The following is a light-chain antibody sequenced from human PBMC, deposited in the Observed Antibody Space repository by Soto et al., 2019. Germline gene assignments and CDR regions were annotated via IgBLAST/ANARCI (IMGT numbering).Light chain of an antibody. Sequence: IPMTQSPSSLSASVGDRVTITCRASQTINRYLSWYQQKPGKAPNLLISAASTLQAGVPSRFSGSGSGTEFTLTISSLQPEDFAAYYCRQTYGSPWTFGEGTKVEIK. CDR3: RQTYGSPWT. CDR1: QTINRY. V-gene: IGKV1-39*01. J-gene: IGKJ1*01. CDR2: AAS.